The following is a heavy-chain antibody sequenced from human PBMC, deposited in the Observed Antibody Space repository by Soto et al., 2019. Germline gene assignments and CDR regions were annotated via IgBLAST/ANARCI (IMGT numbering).Heavy chain of an antibody. Sequence: GGSLRLSCAASGFTFSSYAMSWVRQAPGKGLEWVSAISGSGGSTYYADSVKGRFTISRDNSKNTLYLQMNSQRAEDTAVYYCAKGAEPLTVAGPFGYWGQGTLVTVSS. CDR2: ISGSGGST. V-gene: IGHV3-23*01. CDR1: GFTFSSYA. J-gene: IGHJ4*02. CDR3: AKGAEPLTVAGPFGY. D-gene: IGHD6-19*01.